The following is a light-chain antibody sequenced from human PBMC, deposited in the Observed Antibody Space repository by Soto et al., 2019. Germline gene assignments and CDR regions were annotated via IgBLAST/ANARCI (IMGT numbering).Light chain of an antibody. CDR2: TAS. V-gene: IGKV1-39*01. Sequence: DIQMTRSPSSLSASVGDRVTFTCRANESIGEYLNWFQKKPGKAPKLLMYTASSLQSGVPSRFSASGSGTDFTLTISSVDPEDFAAYYCQQTFNLPWTFGQGTTMEIK. J-gene: IGKJ1*01. CDR1: ESIGEY. CDR3: QQTFNLPWT.